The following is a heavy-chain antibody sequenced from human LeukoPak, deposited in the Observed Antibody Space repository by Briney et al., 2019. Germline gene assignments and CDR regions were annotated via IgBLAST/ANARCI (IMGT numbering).Heavy chain of an antibody. D-gene: IGHD2/OR15-2a*01. Sequence: SETLSLTCTVSGGSISSSSYYWGWIRRPPGKGLEWIGSIYYSGSTYYNPSLKSRVTISVDTSKNQFSLKLSSVTAADTAVYYCARLFIDREYWGQGTLVTVSS. CDR1: GGSISSSSYY. V-gene: IGHV4-39*01. J-gene: IGHJ4*02. CDR3: ARLFIDREY. CDR2: IYYSGST.